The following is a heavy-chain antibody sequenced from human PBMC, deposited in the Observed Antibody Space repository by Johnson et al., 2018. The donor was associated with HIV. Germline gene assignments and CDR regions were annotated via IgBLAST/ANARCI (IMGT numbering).Heavy chain of an antibody. D-gene: IGHD3-10*01. CDR1: EFTFSNYD. CDR2: IGSAGDT. Sequence: VQVVESGGGLVKPGGSLRLSCAASEFTFSNYDMHWVRQATGKGLEWVSAIGSAGDTYYPGSVKGRFTISRENAKNSLYLQMNSLTAGDTAVYYCARGYYYGSGSYYNSGAFDIWGQGTMVTVSS. J-gene: IGHJ3*02. CDR3: ARGYYYGSGSYYNSGAFDI. V-gene: IGHV3-13*01.